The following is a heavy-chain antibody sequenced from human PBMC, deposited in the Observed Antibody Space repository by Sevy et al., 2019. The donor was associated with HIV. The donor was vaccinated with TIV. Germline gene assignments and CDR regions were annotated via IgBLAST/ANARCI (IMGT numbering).Heavy chain of an antibody. V-gene: IGHV3-23*01. CDR2: ISGSGGNT. J-gene: IGHJ4*02. CDR1: GFTFSSYA. CDR3: AMEDSAR. D-gene: IGHD1-1*01. Sequence: GGSLRLSCAASGFTFSSYAMSWVRQAPGKGLEWVSTISGSGGNTYYADSVKGRFTTSRDNSKNTLHLQINSLRVEDTAVYYCAMEDSARWSQGTLVTVSS.